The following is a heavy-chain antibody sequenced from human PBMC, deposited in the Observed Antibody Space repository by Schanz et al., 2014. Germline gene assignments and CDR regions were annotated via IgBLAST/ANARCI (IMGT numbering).Heavy chain of an antibody. D-gene: IGHD5-12*01. V-gene: IGHV3-30-3*01. CDR2: ISNDGSIK. J-gene: IGHJ4*02. CDR3: ASPSGYSDYGTYFDF. CDR1: GFTLSSYD. Sequence: QVQLVESGGGVVQPGRSLRLSCAAYGFTLSSYDMHWVRQAPGKGLEWVALISNDGSIKYYADSVEGRFTISRDNSRNTLYLQMNSLRAEDTAVYYCASPSGYSDYGTYFDFWGQGTLVTVSS.